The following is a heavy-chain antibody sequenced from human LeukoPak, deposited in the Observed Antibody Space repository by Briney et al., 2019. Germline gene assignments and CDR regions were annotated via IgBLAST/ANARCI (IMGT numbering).Heavy chain of an antibody. Sequence: SVKVSCKASGGTFGSYAISWVRQAPGQGLEWMGRIIPILGIANYAQKFQGRVTITADKSTSTAYMELSSLRSEDTAVYYCARDRSAVPRLRYFDWLTTPYYYYGMDVWGQGTTVTVSS. CDR2: IIPILGIA. D-gene: IGHD3-9*01. CDR3: ARDRSAVPRLRYFDWLTTPYYYYGMDV. V-gene: IGHV1-69*04. CDR1: GGTFGSYA. J-gene: IGHJ6*02.